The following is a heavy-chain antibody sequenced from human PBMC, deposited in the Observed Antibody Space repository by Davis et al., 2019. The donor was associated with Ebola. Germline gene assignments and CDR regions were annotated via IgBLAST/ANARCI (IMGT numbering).Heavy chain of an antibody. CDR3: ARADVLLWFGELTASYYFDY. Sequence: AASVKVSCKASGYTFTGYYMHWVRQAPGQGLEWMGRINPSGGSTSYAQKFQGRVTMTRDTSTSTVYMELSSLRSEDTAVYYCARADVLLWFGELTASYYFDYWGQGTLVTVSS. CDR1: GYTFTGYY. D-gene: IGHD3-10*01. J-gene: IGHJ4*02. CDR2: INPSGGST. V-gene: IGHV1-46*01.